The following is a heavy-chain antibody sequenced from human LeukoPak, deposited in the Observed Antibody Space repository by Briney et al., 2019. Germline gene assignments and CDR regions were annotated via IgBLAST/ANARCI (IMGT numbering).Heavy chain of an antibody. D-gene: IGHD3-10*01. CDR1: GGTFSSDA. J-gene: IGHJ6*03. Sequence: ASVKVSCKASGGTFSSDAISWVRQAPGQGLEWMGRIIPIFGTANYAQKFQGRVTITADKSTSTACMELSSLRSEDTAVYYCARARLLWFGEQCYLDVWGKGTTVTVSS. CDR2: IIPIFGTA. V-gene: IGHV1-69*06. CDR3: ARARLLWFGEQCYLDV.